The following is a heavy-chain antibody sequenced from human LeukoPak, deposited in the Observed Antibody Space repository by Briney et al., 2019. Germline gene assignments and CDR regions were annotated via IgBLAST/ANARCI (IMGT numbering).Heavy chain of an antibody. CDR1: GGSISSSSYY. Sequence: SETLSLTCTVSGGSISSSSYYWGWIRQPPGKGLEWIGSIYYSGSTYYNPSLKSRVTISVDTSKNQFSLKLSSVTAADTAVYYCASGPSSRSYDFWSDYYWFDPWGQGTLVTVSS. D-gene: IGHD3-3*01. CDR2: IYYSGST. CDR3: ASGPSSRSYDFWSDYYWFDP. V-gene: IGHV4-39*07. J-gene: IGHJ5*02.